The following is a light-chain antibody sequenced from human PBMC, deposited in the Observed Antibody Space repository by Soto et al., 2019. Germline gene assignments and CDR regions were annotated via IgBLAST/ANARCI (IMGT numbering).Light chain of an antibody. CDR3: SSYTSSSTHG. Sequence: QSVLTQPASVSGSPGQSITISCTGTSSGVGGYNYVSWYQQHPGKAPKLMIYDVSNRPSGVSNRFSGSKSGNTASLTISGLQAEDEADYYCSSYTSSSTHGFGTGTKVTVL. CDR1: SSGVGGYNY. V-gene: IGLV2-14*01. J-gene: IGLJ1*01. CDR2: DVS.